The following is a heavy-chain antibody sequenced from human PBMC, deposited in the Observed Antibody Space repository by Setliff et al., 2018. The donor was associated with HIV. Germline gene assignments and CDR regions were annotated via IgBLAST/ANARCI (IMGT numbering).Heavy chain of an antibody. V-gene: IGHV4-4*07. CDR2: IYTRGNT. CDR3: TRDLWGDDYYYNNMDV. J-gene: IGHJ6*03. CDR1: GASITSHN. D-gene: IGHD2-21*02. Sequence: SETLSRTCSVSGASITSHNWSWIRQAAGKGLEWIGRIYTRGNTNYNPSLRSRVTMSVDTSKNQFSLKVTSVTAADTAVYYCTRDLWGDDYYYNNMDVWGKGTTVTVSS.